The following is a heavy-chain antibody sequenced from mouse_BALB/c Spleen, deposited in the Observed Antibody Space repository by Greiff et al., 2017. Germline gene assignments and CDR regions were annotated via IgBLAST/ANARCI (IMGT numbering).Heavy chain of an antibody. Sequence: VQLKESGPELVKPGASVKISCKASGYSFTGYFMNWVKQSHGKSLEWIGRINPYNGDTFYNQKFKGKATLTVDKSSSTAHMELLSLTSEDSAVYYCGRSDYYGSRGFAYWGQGTLVTVSA. CDR1: GYSFTGYF. V-gene: IGHV1-37*01. J-gene: IGHJ3*01. D-gene: IGHD1-1*01. CDR2: INPYNGDT. CDR3: GRSDYYGSRGFAY.